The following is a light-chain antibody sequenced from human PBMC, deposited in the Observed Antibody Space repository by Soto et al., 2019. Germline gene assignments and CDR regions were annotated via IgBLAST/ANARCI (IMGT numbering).Light chain of an antibody. V-gene: IGKV1-5*03. CDR1: QTISSW. CDR2: KAS. Sequence: DIQMTQSPSTLSGSVGDRVTITCRASQTISSWLAWYQQKPGKAPKLLIYKASTLKSGVPSRFSGSGSGTEFTLTISSLQPDDFATYYCQNHDSAPITFGQGTRLEIK. J-gene: IGKJ5*01. CDR3: QNHDSAPIT.